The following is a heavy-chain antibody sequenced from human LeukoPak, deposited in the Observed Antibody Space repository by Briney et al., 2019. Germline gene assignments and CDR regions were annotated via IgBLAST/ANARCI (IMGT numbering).Heavy chain of an antibody. V-gene: IGHV1-46*01. D-gene: IGHD3-22*01. Sequence: GASVKVSCKASGYTFTSYYMHWVRQAPGQGLEWMGIINPSGGSTSYAQKFQGRVTMTRDMSTSTVYMELSSLRSEDTAVYYCARDLDSSGLLHPSGPPSYYFDYWGQGTLVTVSS. CDR2: INPSGGST. J-gene: IGHJ4*02. CDR1: GYTFTSYY. CDR3: ARDLDSSGLLHPSGPPSYYFDY.